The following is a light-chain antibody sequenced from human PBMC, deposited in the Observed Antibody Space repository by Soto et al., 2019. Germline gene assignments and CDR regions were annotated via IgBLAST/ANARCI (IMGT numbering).Light chain of an antibody. CDR1: QSVSSNY. V-gene: IGKV3-20*01. J-gene: IGKJ1*01. CDR3: QQYESYSWT. CDR2: GIS. Sequence: EIVLTQSPGTLSLSPGERATLSCRASQSVSSNYFAWYQQKPGQAPRLLIYGISSRATGIPDRFSGSGSGTEFTLTISSLQPDDSATYYCQQYESYSWTFGQGTKVDIK.